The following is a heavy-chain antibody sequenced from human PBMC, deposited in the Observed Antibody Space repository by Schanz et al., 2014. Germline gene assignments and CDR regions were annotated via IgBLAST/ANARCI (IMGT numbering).Heavy chain of an antibody. D-gene: IGHD3-9*01. J-gene: IGHJ4*02. CDR3: AKHVRSLTGNDY. Sequence: VQLVESGGGVVQPGGSLRLSCSASGFTFSTYAMSWARQTPGKGLEWVSSITTGGNTYYRDSVKGRFIVSRDNSKNTLYLEMNRLRVDDTAVYYCAKHVRSLTGNDYWGQGTLVTVSS. V-gene: IGHV3-23*04. CDR1: GFTFSTYA. CDR2: ITTGGNT.